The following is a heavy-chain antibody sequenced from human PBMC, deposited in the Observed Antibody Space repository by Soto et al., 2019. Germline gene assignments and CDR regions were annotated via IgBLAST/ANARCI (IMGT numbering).Heavy chain of an antibody. CDR3: ARISQAAMVCDAVDY. CDR2: IDPSDSYT. V-gene: IGHV5-10-1*01. D-gene: IGHD5-18*01. CDR1: GYSFTSYW. Sequence: LGESLKISCKGSGYSFTSYWISWVRQMPGKGLEWMGRIDPSDSYTNYSPSFQGHVTISADKSISTAYLQWSSLKASDTAMYYCARISQAAMVCDAVDYWGQGTLVTVSS. J-gene: IGHJ4*02.